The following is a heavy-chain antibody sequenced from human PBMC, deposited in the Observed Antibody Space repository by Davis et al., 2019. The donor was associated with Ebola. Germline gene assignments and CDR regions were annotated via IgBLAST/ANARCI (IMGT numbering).Heavy chain of an antibody. Sequence: ASSAKVSCKASGGTFSSYAISWVRQAPGQGLEWMGGIIPIFGTANYAQKFQGRVTITADKSTSTAYMELNSLRAEDRAVYYFARSPRVLDSRYGMDVWGQGTTVTVSS. CDR1: GGTFSSYA. CDR2: IIPIFGTA. CDR3: ARSPRVLDSRYGMDV. V-gene: IGHV1-69*06. J-gene: IGHJ6*02. D-gene: IGHD3-3*01.